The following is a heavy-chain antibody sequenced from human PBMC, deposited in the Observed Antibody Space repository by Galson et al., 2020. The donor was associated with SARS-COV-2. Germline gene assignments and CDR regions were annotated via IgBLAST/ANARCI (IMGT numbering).Heavy chain of an antibody. D-gene: IGHD3-3*01. CDR2: IKEDGSEK. CDR1: GFTFSSYW. J-gene: IGHJ6*02. CDR3: ARVSGYDFWSGYRRTDYDYYGMDV. V-gene: IGHV3-7*03. Sequence: GESLKISCAASGFTFSSYWMTWVRQAPGKGLEWVANIKEDGSEKYYVDSVKGRFTISRDNAKNSLYLQMNSLRAEDTAVYYCARVSGYDFWSGYRRTDYDYYGMDVWGQGTTVTVSS.